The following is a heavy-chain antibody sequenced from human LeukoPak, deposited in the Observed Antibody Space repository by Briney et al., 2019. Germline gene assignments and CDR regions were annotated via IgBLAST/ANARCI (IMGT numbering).Heavy chain of an antibody. D-gene: IGHD2-8*02. Sequence: PSETLSLTCTVSGGSISSSSSYWGWIRQPPGKGLEWIGSIYYSGSTYYNPSLKSRVTISVDTSKNQFSLKLSSVTAADTAVYYCARRLEMPWGCDDNWGQGTLVTVSS. CDR3: ARRLEMPWGCDDN. V-gene: IGHV4-39*01. CDR1: GGSISSSSSY. J-gene: IGHJ4*02. CDR2: IYYSGST.